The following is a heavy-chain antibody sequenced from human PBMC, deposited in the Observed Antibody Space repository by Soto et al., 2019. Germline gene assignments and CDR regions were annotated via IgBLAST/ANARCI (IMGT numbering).Heavy chain of an antibody. CDR2: VYARGAT. CDR3: ARSSGDDFFYDGMDV. D-gene: IGHD4-17*01. CDR1: GASITSHY. J-gene: IGHJ6*02. V-gene: IGHV4-4*07. Sequence: QVELKESGPGLVKPSETLSLTCSVSGASITSHYWNWIRQSAGQGLQWIGRVYARGATNYNPSLKSRVTISGDTSKNQFSLKLTSVTAADTAVYHCARSSGDDFFYDGMDVWGHGTTVTVSS.